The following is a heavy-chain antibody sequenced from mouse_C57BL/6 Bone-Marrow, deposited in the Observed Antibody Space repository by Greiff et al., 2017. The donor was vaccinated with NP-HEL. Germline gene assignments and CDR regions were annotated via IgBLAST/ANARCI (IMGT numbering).Heavy chain of an antibody. Sequence: VKVEESGPGLVQPSQSLSITCTVSGFSLTSYGVHWVRQSPGKGLEWLGVIWSGGSTDYNAAFISRLSISKDNSKSQVFFKMNSLQADDTAIYYCARNPIYDGYYGKYFDVWGTGTTVTVSS. D-gene: IGHD2-3*01. CDR3: ARNPIYDGYYGKYFDV. CDR1: GFSLTSYG. J-gene: IGHJ1*03. V-gene: IGHV2-2*01. CDR2: IWSGGST.